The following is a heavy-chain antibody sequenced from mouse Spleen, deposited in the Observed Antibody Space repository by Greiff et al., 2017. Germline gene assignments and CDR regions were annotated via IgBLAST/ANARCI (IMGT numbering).Heavy chain of an antibody. D-gene: IGHD2-14*01. J-gene: IGHJ4*01. CDR2: ISSGGSYT. CDR3: GRLVRALYYYAMDY. CDR1: GFTFSSYA. Sequence: EVKLVESGGGLVKPGGSLKLSCAASGFTFSSYAMSWVRQTPEKRLEWVATISSGGSYTYYPDSVKGRFTISRDNAKNTLYLQMSSLRSGDTAMYYWGRLVRALYYYAMDYWGQGTSVTVSS. V-gene: IGHV5-9-1*01.